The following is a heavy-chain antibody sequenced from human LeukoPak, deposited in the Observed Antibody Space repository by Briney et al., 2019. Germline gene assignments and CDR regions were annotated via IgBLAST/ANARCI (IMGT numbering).Heavy chain of an antibody. CDR1: GGSFSGYY. CDR3: ARSIVGATSWFDP. CDR2: INHSGST. J-gene: IGHJ5*02. V-gene: IGHV4-34*01. D-gene: IGHD1-26*01. Sequence: PSETLSLTRAVYGGSFSGYYWSWIRQPPGKGLEWIGEINHSGSTNYNPSLKSRVTISVDTSKNQFSLELSSVTAADTAVYYCARSIVGATSWFDPWGQGTLVTVSS.